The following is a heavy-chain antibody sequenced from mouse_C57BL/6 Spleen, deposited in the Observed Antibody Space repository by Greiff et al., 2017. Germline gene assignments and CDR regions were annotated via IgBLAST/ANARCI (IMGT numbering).Heavy chain of an antibody. Sequence: EVKLMESGEGLVKPGGSLKLSCAASGFTFSSYAMSWVRQTPEKRLEWVAYISSGGDYIYYADTVKGRFTISRDNARNTLYLQMSSLKSEDTAMYYCTRDFGLGVFAYWGQGTLVTVSA. V-gene: IGHV5-9-1*02. J-gene: IGHJ3*01. CDR1: GFTFSSYA. CDR2: ISSGGDYI. CDR3: TRDFGLGVFAY. D-gene: IGHD4-1*01.